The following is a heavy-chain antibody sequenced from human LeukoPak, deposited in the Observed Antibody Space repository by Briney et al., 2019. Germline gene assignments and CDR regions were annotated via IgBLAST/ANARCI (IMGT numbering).Heavy chain of an antibody. CDR1: GFTFNSYA. D-gene: IGHD6-6*01. J-gene: IGHJ4*02. CDR3: ARHRSSWLIDY. CDR2: ISDSGGNT. Sequence: QAGGSLRLSCAASGFTFNSYAMSWVRQAPWERLQWVSGISDSGGNTYYADSVRGRFTISRDNSKNTLYLQMNSLRAEDTAAYYCARHRSSWLIDYWGQGTLVTVSS. V-gene: IGHV3-23*01.